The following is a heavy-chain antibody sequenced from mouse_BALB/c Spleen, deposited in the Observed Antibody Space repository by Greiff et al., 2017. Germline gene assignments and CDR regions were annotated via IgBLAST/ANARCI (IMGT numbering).Heavy chain of an antibody. CDR1: GFTFSSYT. D-gene: IGHD2-14*01. Sequence: EVQGVESGGGLVQPGGSLKLSCAASGFTFSSYTMSWVRQTPEKRLEWVAYISNGGGSTYYPDTVKGRFTISRDNAKNTLYLQMSSLKSEDTAMYYCARAYYRYDDYAMDYWGQGTSVTVSS. J-gene: IGHJ4*01. V-gene: IGHV5-12-2*01. CDR3: ARAYYRYDDYAMDY. CDR2: ISNGGGST.